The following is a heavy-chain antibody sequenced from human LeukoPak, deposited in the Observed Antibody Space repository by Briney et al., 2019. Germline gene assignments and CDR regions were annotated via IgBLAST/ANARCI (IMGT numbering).Heavy chain of an antibody. CDR2: IYYSGST. J-gene: IGHJ3*02. V-gene: IGHV4-39*01. CDR1: GGSISSSSYY. CDR3: ARGAGHFDI. Sequence: SETLSLTCTVSGGSISSSSYYWGWIRQPPGKGLEWIGSIYYSGSTYYNPSLKSRVTISVDTSKNQFSLKLSSVTAADTAVYYCARGAGHFDIWGQGTMVTVSS. D-gene: IGHD1-26*01.